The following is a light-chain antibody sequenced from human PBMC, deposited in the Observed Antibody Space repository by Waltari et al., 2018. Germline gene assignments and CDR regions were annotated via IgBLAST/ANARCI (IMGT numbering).Light chain of an antibody. CDR1: NSNVGGNT. V-gene: IGLV1-44*01. J-gene: IGLJ2*01. Sequence: QSVLTQPASASGTPGQRVTISCSGSNSNVGGNTVNWYQQFPGTAPKLLIYIDNRRPSGIPDRFSGSKSGTSASLASSGLQSEDEADYYCAVWDDSLNGPVFGGGTKLTVL. CDR2: IDN. CDR3: AVWDDSLNGPV.